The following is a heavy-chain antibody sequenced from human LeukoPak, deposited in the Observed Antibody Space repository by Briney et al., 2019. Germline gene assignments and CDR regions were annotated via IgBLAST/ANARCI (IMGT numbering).Heavy chain of an antibody. CDR2: IYYSGST. CDR1: GVSISSYY. J-gene: IGHJ3*02. Sequence: SETLSLNCTGSGVSISSYYWSWLGQPPGKGLEWSGYIYYSGSTNYNPSLKSRVTISVATSKNQFSPKLSSVTAADTAVYYCARDLAQRPRAFDIWGQGTMVTVSS. CDR3: ARDLAQRPRAFDI. D-gene: IGHD6-25*01. V-gene: IGHV4-59*01.